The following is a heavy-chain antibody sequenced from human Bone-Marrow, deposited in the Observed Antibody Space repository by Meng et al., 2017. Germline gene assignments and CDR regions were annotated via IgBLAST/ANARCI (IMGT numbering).Heavy chain of an antibody. V-gene: IGHV3-48*03. CDR3: ARGRTWGVATTIHY. J-gene: IGHJ4*02. CDR1: GFTFSSYE. D-gene: IGHD5-12*01. CDR2: ISSSGSVI. Sequence: GESLKISCAASGFTFSSYEMNWVRQTPGRGLEWVSHISSSGSVIYYADSVKGRFTISRDNTNNSLYLQMNSLRAEDTALYYCARGRTWGVATTIHYWGQGTLVTVSS.